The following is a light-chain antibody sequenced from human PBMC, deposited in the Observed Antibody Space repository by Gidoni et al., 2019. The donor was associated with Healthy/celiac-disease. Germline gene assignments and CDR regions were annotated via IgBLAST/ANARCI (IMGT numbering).Light chain of an antibody. CDR3: AAWDDSLNGYV. Sequence: QSVLTQPPSASGTPGQWVTNSCSGSSSNIGSNTVNWYQQLPGTAPKILIYRNNQRPSGVPDRFSGSKSGTSDSLAIRGLKSEDEADYYCAAWDDSLNGYVFGTGTKVTVL. J-gene: IGLJ1*01. CDR1: SSNIGSNT. V-gene: IGLV1-44*01. CDR2: RNN.